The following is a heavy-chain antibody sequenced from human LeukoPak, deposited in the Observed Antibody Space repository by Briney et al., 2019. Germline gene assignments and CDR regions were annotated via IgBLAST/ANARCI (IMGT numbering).Heavy chain of an antibody. Sequence: ASVKVSCKASGGTFISYAISWVRQAPGQGLEWMGGIIPIFGTANYAQKFQGRVTITADESTSTAYMELSSLRSEDTAVYYCARKTGSSSVLYYYYGMDVWGQGTTVTVSS. CDR1: GGTFISYA. J-gene: IGHJ6*02. CDR3: ARKTGSSSVLYYYYGMDV. D-gene: IGHD6-6*01. CDR2: IIPIFGTA. V-gene: IGHV1-69*01.